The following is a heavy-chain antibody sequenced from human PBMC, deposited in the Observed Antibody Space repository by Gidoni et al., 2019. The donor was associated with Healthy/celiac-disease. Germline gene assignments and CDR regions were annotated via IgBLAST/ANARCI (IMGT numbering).Heavy chain of an antibody. CDR2: ISYDGSNK. Sequence: QVQLVESGGGVVQHGRTLRISCAASGFPFSRYGMHWVRQAPGKGLEWVAVISYDGSNKYYADSVKGRFTISRDNSKNTLYLQMNSLRAEDTAVYYCAKDALSGSAGTWFDPWGQGTLVTVSS. D-gene: IGHD1-26*01. V-gene: IGHV3-30*18. CDR1: GFPFSRYG. J-gene: IGHJ5*02. CDR3: AKDALSGSAGTWFDP.